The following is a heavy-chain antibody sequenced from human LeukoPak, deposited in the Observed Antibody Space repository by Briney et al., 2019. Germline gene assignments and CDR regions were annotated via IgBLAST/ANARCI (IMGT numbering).Heavy chain of an antibody. CDR1: GFSFRTYT. Sequence: GGPLRLSCEASGFSFRTYTMSWVRLAPGKGLEWVSSISGSGDNAFYADSVKGRFALSRDNSKNTLLLQMNSLRADDAAIYFCAKSDCSGPTCYSGLDSWGQGTLVTVSS. V-gene: IGHV3-23*01. CDR2: ISGSGDNA. CDR3: AKSDCSGPTCYSGLDS. D-gene: IGHD2-15*01. J-gene: IGHJ4*02.